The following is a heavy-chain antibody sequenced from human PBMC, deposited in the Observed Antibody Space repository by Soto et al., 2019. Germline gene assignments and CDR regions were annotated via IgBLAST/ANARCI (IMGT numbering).Heavy chain of an antibody. D-gene: IGHD2-15*01. CDR3: ARGVVVVAASQLGWFDP. J-gene: IGHJ5*02. CDR2: IIPMFGTA. CDR1: GGTFSRDA. V-gene: IGHV1-69*01. Sequence: QVQLVQSGAEVKKPGSSVKVSCKPSGGTFSRDAISWVRQAPGQGLEWMGGIIPMFGTAKYVQKFQGRLTITADESTTTAYMELRCLRSDDTAVYYCARGVVVVAASQLGWFDPWGQGTLVTVSS.